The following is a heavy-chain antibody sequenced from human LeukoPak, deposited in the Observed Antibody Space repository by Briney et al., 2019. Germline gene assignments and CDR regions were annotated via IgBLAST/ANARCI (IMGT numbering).Heavy chain of an antibody. CDR1: GSIFSSYS. CDR2: ISSSSSYI. V-gene: IGHV3-21*01. D-gene: IGHD3-22*01. J-gene: IGHJ1*01. CDR3: ARKWLYYYDSSGYYYGSEYFQH. Sequence: GGSLRLSCAASGSIFSSYSMNWVRQAPGKGLEWVSSISSSSSYIYYADSVKGRFTISRDNAKNSLYLQMNSLRAEDTAVYYCARKWLYYYDSSGYYYGSEYFQHWGQGTLVTVSS.